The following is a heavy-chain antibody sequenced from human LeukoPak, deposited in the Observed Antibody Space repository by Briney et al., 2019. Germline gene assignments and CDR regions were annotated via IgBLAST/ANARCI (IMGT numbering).Heavy chain of an antibody. Sequence: SETLSLTCTVSGYSISSGYYWGWIRQPPGKGLEWIGSIYHSGSTYYNPSLKSRVTISVDTSKNQFSLKLSSVTAADTAVYYCAKGGEQVMWRAFDIWGQGTMVTVSS. CDR1: GYSISSGYY. CDR2: IYHSGST. V-gene: IGHV4-38-2*02. CDR3: AKGGEQVMWRAFDI. D-gene: IGHD1/OR15-1a*01. J-gene: IGHJ3*02.